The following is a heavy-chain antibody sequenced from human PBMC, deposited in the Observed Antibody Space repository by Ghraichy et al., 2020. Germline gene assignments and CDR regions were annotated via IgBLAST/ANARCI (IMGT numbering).Heavy chain of an antibody. CDR2: IYYSGST. CDR3: ARDGPPGTEGWFDP. Sequence: SETLSLTCTVSGGSISSYYWSWIRQPPGKGLEWIGYIYYSGSTNYNPSLKSRVTISVDTSKNQFSLKLSSVTAADTAVYYCARDGPPGTEGWFDPWGRGTLVTVSS. V-gene: IGHV4-59*01. CDR1: GGSISSYY. J-gene: IGHJ5*02.